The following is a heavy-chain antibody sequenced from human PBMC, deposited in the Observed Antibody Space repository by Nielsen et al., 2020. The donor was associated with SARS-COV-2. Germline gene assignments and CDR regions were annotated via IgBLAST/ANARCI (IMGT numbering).Heavy chain of an antibody. CDR2: ISWNSGSI. CDR3: ARGRRVGTTLFEY. D-gene: IGHD1-14*01. Sequence: SLKISCAASGFTFDDCAMHWVRQAPGKGLEWVSGISWNSGSIAYADSVKGRFTISRDNAKNSLHLQMNSLRAEDTAFYYCARGRRVGTTLFEYWGQGTLVTVSS. CDR1: GFTFDDCA. J-gene: IGHJ4*02. V-gene: IGHV3-9*01.